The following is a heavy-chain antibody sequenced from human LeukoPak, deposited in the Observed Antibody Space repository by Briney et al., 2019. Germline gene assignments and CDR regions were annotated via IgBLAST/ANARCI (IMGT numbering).Heavy chain of an antibody. V-gene: IGHV3-30*02. CDR2: IRYDGSDK. CDR1: GFTFSSYG. Sequence: GGSLRLSCAGSGFTFSSYGMHWVRQAPGKGLEWVAFIRYDGSDKYYTDSVKGRFTISRDNSKNTLYMQMNSLRPEDTAVYYCAKDRFGVGATYYDHWGQGTLVTVSS. D-gene: IGHD3-3*01. CDR3: AKDRFGVGATYYDH. J-gene: IGHJ4*02.